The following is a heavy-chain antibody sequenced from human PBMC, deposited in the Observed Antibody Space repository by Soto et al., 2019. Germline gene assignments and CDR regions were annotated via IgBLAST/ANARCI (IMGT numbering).Heavy chain of an antibody. D-gene: IGHD6-19*01. J-gene: IGHJ3*02. V-gene: IGHV4-31*01. CDR2: IYNSGST. CDR1: GGSISSGGYY. CDR3: ARVAPGEAVAGTDDAFDI. Sequence: PSETLSLTCTVSGGSISSGGYYWSWIRQHPGKGLEWIGYIYNSGSTYYNPSLKSQVTKSVDTSKNQFSLKLSSVTAADTAVYYCARVAPGEAVAGTDDAFDIWGQGTMVTVSS.